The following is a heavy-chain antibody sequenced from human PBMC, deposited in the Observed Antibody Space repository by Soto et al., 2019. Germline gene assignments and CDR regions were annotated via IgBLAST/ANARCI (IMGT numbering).Heavy chain of an antibody. D-gene: IGHD1-7*01. CDR2: IYYSGST. V-gene: IGHV4-39*01. J-gene: IGHJ6*03. CDR3: ARLSGTTDTYYYYYYYMDV. CDR1: GGSLSSSGDC. Sequence: SETLCVTWTVAGGSLSSSGDCWGWIRPPPGKGLEWIGSIYYSGSTYYNPSLKSRVTISVDTSKNQFSLKLSSVTAADTAVYYCARLSGTTDTYYYYYYYMDVWGKGTTVTVSS.